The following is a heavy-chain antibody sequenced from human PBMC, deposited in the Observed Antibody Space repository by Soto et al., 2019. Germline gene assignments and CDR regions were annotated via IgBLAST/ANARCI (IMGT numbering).Heavy chain of an antibody. CDR3: ARGWELLSYFYA. CDR2: IIPIFGTA. J-gene: IGHJ4*02. CDR1: GGTFSSYA. V-gene: IGHV1-69*13. D-gene: IGHD1-26*01. Sequence: SVKVSCKSSGGTFSSYAISWVRQAPGQGLEWMGGIIPIFGTANYAQKFQGRVTITADESTSTAYMELSSLRSEDTAVYYCARGWELLSYFYARGQGTLVTVYS.